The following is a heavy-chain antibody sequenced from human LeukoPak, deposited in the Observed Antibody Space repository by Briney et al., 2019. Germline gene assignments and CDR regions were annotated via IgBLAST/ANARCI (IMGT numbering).Heavy chain of an antibody. CDR3: AREKYGGNQNFDY. J-gene: IGHJ4*02. CDR1: GGTFSSYA. V-gene: IGHV1-69*13. D-gene: IGHD4-23*01. CDR2: IIPIFGTA. Sequence: VASVKVSCKASGGTFSSYAISWVRQAPGQGLEWMGGIIPIFGTANYAQKFQGRVTITADESTSTAYMELSSLRSEDTAVYYCAREKYGGNQNFDYWGQGTLVTVSS.